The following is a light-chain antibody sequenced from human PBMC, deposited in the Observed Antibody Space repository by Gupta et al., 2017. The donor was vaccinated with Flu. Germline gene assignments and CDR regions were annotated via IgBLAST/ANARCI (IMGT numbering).Light chain of an antibody. Sequence: VGDRVTITCRASQTIYNYLNWYQQRPGKAPKLLSYAASILQSGVPSRFSGSGSGTQFTLTITNLQPEDFATYSCQQTYSTITFGPGTRVDI. CDR1: QTIYNY. J-gene: IGKJ3*01. CDR3: QQTYSTIT. V-gene: IGKV1-39*01. CDR2: AAS.